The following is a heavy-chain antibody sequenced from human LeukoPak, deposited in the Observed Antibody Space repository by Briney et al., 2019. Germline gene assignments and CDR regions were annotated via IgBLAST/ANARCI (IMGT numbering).Heavy chain of an antibody. J-gene: IGHJ3*02. Sequence: SETLSLTCTVSGGSISSSSYYWGWLRQPPGKGLEWVGSIYYSGSTYYNPSLKSRVTISVDTSKNQFSLKLSSVTAADTPVYYCARPSRYDSSGYYYPDAFDIWGQGTMVTVSS. D-gene: IGHD3-22*01. CDR3: ARPSRYDSSGYYYPDAFDI. V-gene: IGHV4-39*07. CDR2: IYYSGST. CDR1: GGSISSSSYY.